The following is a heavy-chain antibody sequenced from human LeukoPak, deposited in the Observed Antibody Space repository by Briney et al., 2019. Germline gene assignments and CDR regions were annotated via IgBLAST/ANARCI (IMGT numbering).Heavy chain of an antibody. CDR1: GFTFSSYW. V-gene: IGHV3-7*01. CDR3: ARGGYYYDSSGYYYEDY. J-gene: IGHJ4*02. D-gene: IGHD3-22*01. Sequence: PGGSLRLSCAASGFTFSSYWMSWVRQAPGKGLEWVANIKQDGSEKYYVDSVKGRFTISRENAKNSLYLQMNSLRAEDTAVYYCARGGYYYDSSGYYYEDYWGQGTLVTVSS. CDR2: IKQDGSEK.